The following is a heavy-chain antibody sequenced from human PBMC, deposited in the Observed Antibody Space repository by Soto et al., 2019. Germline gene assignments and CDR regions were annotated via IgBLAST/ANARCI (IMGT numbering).Heavy chain of an antibody. V-gene: IGHV1-69*06. CDR1: GGTFSSYA. CDR3: ARDSSSRNFYWFDP. Sequence: GASVKVSCKASGGTFSSYAISWVRQAPGQGLEWMGGIIPIFGTANYAQKFQGRVTITADKSTSTAYMELSSLRSEDTAVYYCARDSSSRNFYWFDPWGQGTLVTVSS. D-gene: IGHD6-6*01. J-gene: IGHJ5*02. CDR2: IIPIFGTA.